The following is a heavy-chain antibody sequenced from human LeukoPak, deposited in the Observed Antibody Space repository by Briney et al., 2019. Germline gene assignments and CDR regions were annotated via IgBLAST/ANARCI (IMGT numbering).Heavy chain of an antibody. D-gene: IGHD5-24*01. CDR3: AKDGYNYRFDY. Sequence: GGSLRLSCAASGFTFDDHGMNWVRQAPGKGLEWVSGITWNGGSTGYADSVKGRFTISRDNAKNTLYLQMNSLRPDDTAVYYCAKDGYNYRFDYWGQGTLVTVSS. CDR1: GFTFDDHG. J-gene: IGHJ4*02. CDR2: ITWNGGST. V-gene: IGHV3-20*04.